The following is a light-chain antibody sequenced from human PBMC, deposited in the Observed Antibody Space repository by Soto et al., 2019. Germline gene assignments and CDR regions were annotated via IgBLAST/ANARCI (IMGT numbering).Light chain of an antibody. CDR3: QQYNSYPYT. J-gene: IGKJ2*01. CDR2: KAS. CDR1: QSISGW. V-gene: IGKV1-5*03. Sequence: DIQMTQSPSTLSASVGNRVIITCRASQSISGWLAWYQQKPGRAPNLLIYKASTLPSGVPSRFSGSGSGTEFTLTISSLQPDDFAPYYCQQYNSYPYTFGQGTKLEIK.